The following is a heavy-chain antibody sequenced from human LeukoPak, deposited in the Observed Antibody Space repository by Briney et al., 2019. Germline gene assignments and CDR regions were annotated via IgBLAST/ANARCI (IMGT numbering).Heavy chain of an antibody. Sequence: GGSLRLSCAASGFTFSSYAMHWVRQAPGKWLEWVAVISYDGSNKYYADSVKGRFTISRDNSKNTLYLQMNSLRAEDTAVYYCAKTDRKYSYVYYYYYYYMDVWGKGTTVTVSS. V-gene: IGHV3-30*18. CDR1: GFTFSSYA. D-gene: IGHD5-18*01. CDR3: AKTDRKYSYVYYYYYYYMDV. CDR2: ISYDGSNK. J-gene: IGHJ6*03.